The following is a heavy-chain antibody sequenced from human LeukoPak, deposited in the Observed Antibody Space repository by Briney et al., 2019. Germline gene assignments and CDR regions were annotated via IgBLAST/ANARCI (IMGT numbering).Heavy chain of an antibody. CDR3: ARDIVVVPAADDY. CDR2: INLNSGGT. V-gene: IGHV1-2*02. D-gene: IGHD2-2*01. CDR1: GYTFTGYY. Sequence: ASVNVSCKASGYTFTGYYMHLVRQAPGQGLECMGWINLNSGGTNYAQKFQGRVTMTRDTSISTAYMELSRLRSDDTDVYYCARDIVVVPAADDYWGQGTLVTVSS. J-gene: IGHJ4*02.